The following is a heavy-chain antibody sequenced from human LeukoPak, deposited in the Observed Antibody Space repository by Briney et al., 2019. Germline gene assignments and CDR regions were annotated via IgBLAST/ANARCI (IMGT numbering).Heavy chain of an antibody. D-gene: IGHD2-2*01. CDR2: IYHSGST. V-gene: IGHV4-4*02. Sequence: SETLSLTCAVSGGSISSSNWWSWVRQPPGKGLEWIGEIYHSGSTNYNPSLKSRVTISVDKSKNQFSLKLSSVTAADTAVYYCARAPSYVVVPAARAGVGLYYYYGMDVWGQGTTVTVSS. CDR1: GGSISSSNW. CDR3: ARAPSYVVVPAARAGVGLYYYYGMDV. J-gene: IGHJ6*02.